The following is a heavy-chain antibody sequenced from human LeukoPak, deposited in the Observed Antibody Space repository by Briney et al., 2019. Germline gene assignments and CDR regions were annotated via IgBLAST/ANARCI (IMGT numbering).Heavy chain of an antibody. CDR2: ISHDGSNK. CDR3: AKDPGGWLSYYYYYYGMDV. Sequence: PGGSLRLSCAASGFIFSNYGMHWVRQSPDKGLEWVAVISHDGSNKYYADSVKGRFTISRDNSKNTLYLQMNSLRAEDTAVYYCAKDPGGWLSYYYYYYGMDVWGQGTTVTVSS. CDR1: GFIFSNYG. D-gene: IGHD3-9*01. J-gene: IGHJ6*02. V-gene: IGHV3-30*18.